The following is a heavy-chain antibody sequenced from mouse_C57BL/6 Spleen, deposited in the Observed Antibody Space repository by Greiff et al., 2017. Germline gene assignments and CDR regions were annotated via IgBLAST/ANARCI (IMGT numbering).Heavy chain of an antibody. CDR1: GYTFTSYW. CDR2: IDPSDSET. CDR3: ARPLFGGSSYDWCFDG. V-gene: IGHV1-52*01. J-gene: IGHJ1*03. D-gene: IGHD1-1*01. Sequence: QVHVKQPGAELVRPGSSVKLSCKASGYTFTSYWMHWVKQRPIQGLEWIGNIDPSDSETHYNQKFKDKATLTVDKSSSTAYMQLSSLTSEDSAVYYCARPLFGGSSYDWCFDGWGTGTTVTVSS.